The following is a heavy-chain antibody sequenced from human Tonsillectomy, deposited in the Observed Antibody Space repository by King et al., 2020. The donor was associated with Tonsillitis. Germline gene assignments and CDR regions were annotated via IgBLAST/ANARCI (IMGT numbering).Heavy chain of an antibody. J-gene: IGHJ5*02. CDR3: ARHGMAPSA. D-gene: IGHD5-24*01. Sequence: VQLVESGGGLVQPGGSLRLSCVASGFTFSSNWMTWVRQAPGKGLEWLANIKEDGSEKNYVDSVKGRFTISRDNAKNSLYLQMNNLRDEDTAVYYCARHGMAPSAWGQGTLVTVSS. CDR1: GFTFSSNW. CDR2: IKEDGSEK. V-gene: IGHV3-7*01.